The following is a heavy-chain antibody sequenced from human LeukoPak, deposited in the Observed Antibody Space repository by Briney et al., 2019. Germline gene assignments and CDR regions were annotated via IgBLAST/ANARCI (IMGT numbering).Heavy chain of an antibody. CDR2: IIPIFGTA. CDR1: GGTFSSYA. V-gene: IGHV1-69*01. CDR3: ASRLYCSNTRCRNFPFAY. Sequence: SSVKVSCKASGGTFSSYAINWVRQAPGQGLEWMGGIIPIFGTANYAQKFQDRVTITADESTSTAYMELSSLRSEDTAIYYCASRLYCSNTRCRNFPFAYWGQGTLVTVSS. D-gene: IGHD2-2*01. J-gene: IGHJ4*02.